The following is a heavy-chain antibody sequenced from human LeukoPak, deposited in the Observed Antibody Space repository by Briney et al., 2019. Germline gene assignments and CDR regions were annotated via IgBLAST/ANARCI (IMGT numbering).Heavy chain of an antibody. J-gene: IGHJ6*04. CDR3: ARDRSSGWYYYGMDV. V-gene: IGHV1-18*04. Sequence: ASVKVSCKAFGYTFTSYGISWVRQAPGQGLEWMGWISAYNGNTNYAQKLQGRVTMTTDTSTSTAYMELRSLRSDDTAVYYCARDRSSGWYYYGMDVWGKGTTVTVSS. CDR1: GYTFTSYG. D-gene: IGHD6-19*01. CDR2: ISAYNGNT.